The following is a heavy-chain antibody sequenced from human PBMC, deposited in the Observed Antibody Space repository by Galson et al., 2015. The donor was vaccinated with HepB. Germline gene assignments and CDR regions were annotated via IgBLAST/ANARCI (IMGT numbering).Heavy chain of an antibody. CDR3: ARDQNGDYLDY. V-gene: IGHV4-59*01. Sequence: LSLTRTCPVGSISSYYSSWIRQPPGKGLEWIGYIYYSGSTNYNPSLKSRVTISVDTSKNQFSLKLSSVTAADTAVYYCARDQNGDYLDYWGQGTLVTVSS. J-gene: IGHJ4*02. CDR2: IYYSGST. CDR1: VGSISSYY. D-gene: IGHD4-17*01.